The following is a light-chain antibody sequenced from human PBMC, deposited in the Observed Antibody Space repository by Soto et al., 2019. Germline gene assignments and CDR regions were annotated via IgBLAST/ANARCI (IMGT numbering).Light chain of an antibody. Sequence: EIVMTQSPATLSVSPGERATLSCRASQSVSSNLAWYQQKPGQAPRLLIYDASTRATGVPARFSGSGSGTDFTLTIRSLEPEDFAIYYCQQRTNWPLTTFGHGTRLAI. CDR2: DAS. J-gene: IGKJ5*01. CDR3: QQRTNWPLTT. V-gene: IGKV3-15*01. CDR1: QSVSSN.